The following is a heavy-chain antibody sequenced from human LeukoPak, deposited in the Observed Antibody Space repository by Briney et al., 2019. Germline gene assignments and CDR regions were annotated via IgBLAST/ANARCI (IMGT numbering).Heavy chain of an antibody. CDR2: INPNSGGT. V-gene: IGHV1-2*02. J-gene: IGHJ5*02. CDR1: GYTFTGYY. Sequence: ASVKVSCKASGYTFTGYYMHWVRQAPGQGLEWMGWINPNSGGTNYAQKFQGRVTMTRDTSISTAYMELSRLRSDDTAVYYCARDVLLWFGEEDWFDPWGQGTLVTVSS. D-gene: IGHD3-10*01. CDR3: ARDVLLWFGEEDWFDP.